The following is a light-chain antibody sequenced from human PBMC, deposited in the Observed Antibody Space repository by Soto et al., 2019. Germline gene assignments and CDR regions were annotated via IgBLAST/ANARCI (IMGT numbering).Light chain of an antibody. J-gene: IGKJ2*01. CDR1: QSVSNS. V-gene: IGKV3-11*01. CDR2: DAS. CDR3: QQRSNWLYT. Sequence: IVLTQSPATLSLSPGERATLSCRASQSVSNSLAWYQQKPGQAPRLLIYDASNRATGIPARFSGSVSGTDFTLTISSLEPEDFAVYYCQQRSNWLYTFGQGTKLEIK.